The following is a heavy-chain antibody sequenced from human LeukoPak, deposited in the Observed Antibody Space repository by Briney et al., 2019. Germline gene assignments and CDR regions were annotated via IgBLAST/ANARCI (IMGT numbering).Heavy chain of an antibody. CDR3: ARVGDYALKD. CDR2: IYYSGNA. CDR1: GGSISGSSYY. Sequence: SETLSLTCTVSGGSISGSSYYWGWIRQPPGKGLECIGNIYYSGNAFHSPSLTSRVTISVDTSNNQFSLRLTSVTAADTAVYFCARVGDYALKDWGQGTLVTVSS. D-gene: IGHD4-17*01. J-gene: IGHJ4*02. V-gene: IGHV4-39*07.